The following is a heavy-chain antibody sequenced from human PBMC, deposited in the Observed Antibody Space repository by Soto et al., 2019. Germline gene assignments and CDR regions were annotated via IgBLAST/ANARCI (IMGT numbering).Heavy chain of an antibody. CDR3: ARDKDWAFDY. CDR2: IFVTSTTI. J-gene: IGHJ4*02. CDR1: GFTVSSYR. Sequence: GGSLRLSCVASGFTVSSYRMVWVRQAPGKGLEWISYIFVTSTTIYYADSVKGRFTVSRDNTQNSLFLLMNSLRAEDTAIYYCARDKDWAFDYWGQGTLVTVSS. D-gene: IGHD3-9*01. V-gene: IGHV3-48*04.